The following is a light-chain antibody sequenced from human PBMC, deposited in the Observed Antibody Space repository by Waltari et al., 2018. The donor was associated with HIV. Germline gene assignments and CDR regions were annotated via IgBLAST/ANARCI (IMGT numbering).Light chain of an antibody. J-gene: IGLJ1*01. V-gene: IGLV2-23*02. CDR3: CSYVGTNTF. Sequence: QSALTQPASVSGSPGQSNTLSCTGTSTDVGTYNLVSLYQQHPGKAPKLIIYEVTKRPSGVSNRFSGSKAGNTASLTISGLQADDEADYYCCSYVGTNTFFGTGTKVTVL. CDR2: EVT. CDR1: STDVGTYNL.